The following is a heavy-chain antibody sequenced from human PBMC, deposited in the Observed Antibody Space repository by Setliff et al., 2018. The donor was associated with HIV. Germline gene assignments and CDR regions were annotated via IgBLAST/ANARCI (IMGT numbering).Heavy chain of an antibody. J-gene: IGHJ3*02. Sequence: SETLSLTCAVYGGSFSGYYWSWIRQPPGKGLEWIGEINHSGSTNYNPSLKSRVTISVDTSKNQFPLKLSSVTAADTAVYYCARRPRIVGVRKNAFDIWGQGTMVTVSS. CDR3: ARRPRIVGVRKNAFDI. CDR1: GGSFSGYY. V-gene: IGHV4-34*01. D-gene: IGHD1-26*01. CDR2: INHSGST.